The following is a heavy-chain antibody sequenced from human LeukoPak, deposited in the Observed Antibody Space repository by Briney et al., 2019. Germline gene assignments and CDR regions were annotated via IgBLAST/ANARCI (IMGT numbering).Heavy chain of an antibody. V-gene: IGHV3-48*01. J-gene: IGHJ5*02. CDR2: ISGDSSII. CDR1: GFTFSSYS. D-gene: IGHD2-21*01. CDR3: AKVPIGHNNWFDP. Sequence: QPGGSLRLSCAASGFTFSSYSMNWVRQAPGKGLEWIAYISGDSSIIHYADSVKGRFTISRDNAKNSLSLQMNSLRAEDTAMYYCAKVPIGHNNWFDPWGQGTLVSVSS.